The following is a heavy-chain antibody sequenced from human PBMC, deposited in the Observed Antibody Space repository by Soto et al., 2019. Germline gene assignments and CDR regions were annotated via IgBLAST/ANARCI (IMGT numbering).Heavy chain of an antibody. CDR2: ISYHGVNK. D-gene: IGHD4-17*01. CDR3: GKYSDYGDHRDWFDP. CDR1: GFSFSSYG. J-gene: IGHJ5*02. V-gene: IGHV3-30*18. Sequence: GGSLRLSCTASGFSFSSYGVHWVRQAPGKGLEWVAVISYHGVNKYYADSVNGRFTISRDNSKNMVFLQMNSLRVEDTAVYYCGKYSDYGDHRDWFDPWGQGTLVTVSS.